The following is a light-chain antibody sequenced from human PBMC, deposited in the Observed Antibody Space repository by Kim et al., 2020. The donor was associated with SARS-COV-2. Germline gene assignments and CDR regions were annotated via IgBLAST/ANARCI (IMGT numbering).Light chain of an antibody. CDR3: QQSDSAPHT. CDR2: AAS. V-gene: IGKV1-39*01. Sequence: DIQMTQSPSSLSASVGDRVTITCRASQTINHYLNWYQQKPGKVPKLLIYAASTLHSGVPSRFSGSESGTDFTLTISSLQPEDFATYYCQQSDSAPHTFGQGTKLEI. CDR1: QTINHY. J-gene: IGKJ2*01.